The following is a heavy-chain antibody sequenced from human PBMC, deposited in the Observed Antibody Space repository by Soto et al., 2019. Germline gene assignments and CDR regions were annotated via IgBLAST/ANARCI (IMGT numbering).Heavy chain of an antibody. Sequence: PSETLSLTCTVSGGSLKSGGYYWSWIRQHPGKGLEWIGSIYYSGSTYYNPSLKSRVTISVDTSKNQFSLKLSSVTAADTAVYYCARPSGSYLYYFDYWGQGTLVTVSS. CDR1: GGSLKSGGYY. V-gene: IGHV4-39*01. D-gene: IGHD1-26*01. CDR2: IYYSGST. CDR3: ARPSGSYLYYFDY. J-gene: IGHJ4*02.